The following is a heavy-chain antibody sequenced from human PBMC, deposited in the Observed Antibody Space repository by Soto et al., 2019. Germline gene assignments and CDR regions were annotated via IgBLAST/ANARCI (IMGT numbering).Heavy chain of an antibody. V-gene: IGHV3-30*18. CDR2: ISYDGSNK. J-gene: IGHJ6*02. CDR1: GFTFSSFC. Sequence: GGSLTLSXAASGFTFSSFCMHWVRQAPGKGLEWVEVISYDGSNKYYADSVKGRFTISRDNSKNTLYLQMNSLRAEDTAVYYCAKESAYSSTSMDVWGQGTTVTVSS. D-gene: IGHD6-13*01. CDR3: AKESAYSSTSMDV.